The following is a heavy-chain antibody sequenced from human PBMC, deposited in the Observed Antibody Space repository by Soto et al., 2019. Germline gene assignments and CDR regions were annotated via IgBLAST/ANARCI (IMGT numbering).Heavy chain of an antibody. CDR1: GFTLSGSV. V-gene: IGHV3-73*02. D-gene: IGHD5-12*01. CDR3: TRPGYSNYDSDY. J-gene: IGHJ4*02. CDR2: IRSRSNGYAT. Sequence: EVQLMESGGGLVQPGGSLKLSCAASGFTLSGSVIYWVRQASGKGLEWVGRIRSRSNGYATAYAASVRGRFTISRDDSKNTAYLQMDSLKTEDTAVYYCTRPGYSNYDSDYWGQGTLVTVSS.